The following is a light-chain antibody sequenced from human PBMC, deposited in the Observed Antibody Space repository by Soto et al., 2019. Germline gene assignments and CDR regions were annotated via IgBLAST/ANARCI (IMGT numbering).Light chain of an antibody. J-gene: IGLJ2*01. Sequence: QSALTQPASVSGSPGQSITISCTGTSSDVGGYNCVSWYQHHPAKAPKLMIYDVSNRPSGVSNRFSGSKSGNTASLTISGLQAEDEAHYYCSSFTSSDTLVVFGGGTKVTVL. CDR1: SSDVGGYNC. CDR3: SSFTSSDTLVV. CDR2: DVS. V-gene: IGLV2-14*03.